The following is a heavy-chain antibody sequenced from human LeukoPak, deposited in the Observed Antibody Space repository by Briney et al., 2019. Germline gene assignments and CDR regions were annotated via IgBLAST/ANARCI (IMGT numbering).Heavy chain of an antibody. J-gene: IGHJ5*02. D-gene: IGHD5-24*01. CDR1: GYTFTSYF. CDR2: INPSGDST. V-gene: IGHV1-46*01. CDR3: ARAGMAAKNWFDP. Sequence: GASVKVSCKASGYTFTSYFIHWVRQAPGQGLEWMGIINPSGDSTSYAQKFQGRVTMTRDTSISTAYMELSRLRSDDTAVYYCARAGMAAKNWFDPWGQGTLVTVSS.